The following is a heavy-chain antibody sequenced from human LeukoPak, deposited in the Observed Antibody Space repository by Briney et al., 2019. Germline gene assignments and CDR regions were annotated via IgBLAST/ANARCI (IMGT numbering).Heavy chain of an antibody. CDR3: ARELGYCSSTSCYYYFDY. V-gene: IGHV1-2*02. D-gene: IGHD2-2*01. CDR2: INLNSGGT. J-gene: IGHJ4*02. CDR1: GYTFTGYY. Sequence: GSSVKVSCKASGYTFTGYYLHWVRQAPGQGLEWMGWINLNSGGTNYAQKFQGRVTMTRDTSISTAYMELSRLRSDDTAVYYCARELGYCSSTSCYYYFDYWGQGTLVTVSS.